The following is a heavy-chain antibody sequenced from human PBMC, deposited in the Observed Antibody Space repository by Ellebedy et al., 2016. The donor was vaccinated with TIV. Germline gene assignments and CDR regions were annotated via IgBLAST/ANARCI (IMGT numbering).Heavy chain of an antibody. Sequence: GGSLRLXXAASGFTVSSYNMNWVRQTPGKGLEWLSNVVGIGSTKNYADSVKGRFTISRDNAKNSLYLQMNSLTAADTAVYYCARRGNYLGDAFDVWGQGTVVTVSS. CDR1: GFTVSSYN. CDR3: ARRGNYLGDAFDV. J-gene: IGHJ3*01. CDR2: VVGIGSTK. V-gene: IGHV3-48*01. D-gene: IGHD1-26*01.